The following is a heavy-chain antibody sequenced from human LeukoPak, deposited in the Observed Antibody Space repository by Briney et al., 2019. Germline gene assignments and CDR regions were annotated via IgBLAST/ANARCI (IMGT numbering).Heavy chain of an antibody. CDR3: ARDHCTSTSCYFAY. CDR1: GFTFSSYE. V-gene: IGHV3-48*03. D-gene: IGHD2-2*01. Sequence: PGGSLRLSCVASGFTFSSYEMNWVRQAPGKGLEWLSYISSSGSTIYNADSVKGRFTISRDNAKNSPYLQMNSLRAEDTAVYYCARDHCTSTSCYFAYWGQGTLVTVSS. J-gene: IGHJ4*02. CDR2: ISSSGSTI.